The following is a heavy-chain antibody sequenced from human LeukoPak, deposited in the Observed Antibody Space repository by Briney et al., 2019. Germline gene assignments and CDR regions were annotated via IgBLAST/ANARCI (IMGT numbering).Heavy chain of an antibody. Sequence: SENLSLTCTVSGGSISSYYWSWIRQPQGKGLMWSRYTYYSGSTNYNPALKSRVTISVDRSKNQLSLKLSSVTAADTAVYYCARRDGDYEGFDYWGQGTLVTVSS. V-gene: IGHV4-59*08. J-gene: IGHJ4*02. D-gene: IGHD4-17*01. CDR1: GGSISSYY. CDR2: TYYSGST. CDR3: ARRDGDYEGFDY.